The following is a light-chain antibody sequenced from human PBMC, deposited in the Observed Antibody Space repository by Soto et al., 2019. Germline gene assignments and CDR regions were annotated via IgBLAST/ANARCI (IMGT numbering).Light chain of an antibody. CDR3: CSYVGSSTFYV. CDR2: EGS. V-gene: IGLV2-23*03. Sequence: QSVLTQPASVSGSPGQSITISCTGTSSDVGSYNLVSRYQQHPGKAPKLMIYEGSKRPSGVSNRFSGSKSGNTASLTISGLQAEDEADYYCCSYVGSSTFYVFGTGTKVTVL. J-gene: IGLJ1*01. CDR1: SSDVGSYNL.